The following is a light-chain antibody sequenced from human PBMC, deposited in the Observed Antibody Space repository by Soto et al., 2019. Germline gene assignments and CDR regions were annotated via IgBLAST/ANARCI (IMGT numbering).Light chain of an antibody. V-gene: IGKV1-5*01. J-gene: IGKJ1*01. CDR1: QSISGC. Sequence: DILMTQSPSTLSSSIGDRATITCRASQSISGCLAWYQQKPGNAPKLLISVVSGLASGVPSRFSGSGSGTEYTLTISSLQPDDFAVYYCQQYHDSRTFGQGTKVEVK. CDR3: QQYHDSRT. CDR2: VVS.